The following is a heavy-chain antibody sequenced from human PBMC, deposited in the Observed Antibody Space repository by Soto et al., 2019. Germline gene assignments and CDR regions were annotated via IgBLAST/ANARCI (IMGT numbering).Heavy chain of an antibody. CDR2: IKSKTDGGTT. CDR3: TTGDYDFWSGYYYYYYGMDV. CDR1: GFTFSNAW. V-gene: IGHV3-15*07. J-gene: IGHJ6*02. D-gene: IGHD3-3*01. Sequence: GGSLRLSCAASGFTFSNAWMNWVRQAPGKGLEWVGRIKSKTDGGTTDYAAPVKGRFTISRDDSKNTLYLQMNSLKTEDTAVYYCTTGDYDFWSGYYYYYYGMDVWGQGTTVTVSS.